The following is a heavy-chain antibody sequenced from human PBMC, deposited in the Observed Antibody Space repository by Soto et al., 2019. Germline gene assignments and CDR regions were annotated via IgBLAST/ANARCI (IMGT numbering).Heavy chain of an antibody. CDR2: ISAYNGNT. D-gene: IGHD1-26*01. CDR3: ARAVPFIGTYGAPNMDV. J-gene: IGHJ6*04. Sequence: ASVKVSCKASGYTFTSYLISWVRQAPGQGLQWMGWISAYNGNTNYAQKFQGRVALTTDTSTSTAYMELTSLRSDDTAVFYCARAVPFIGTYGAPNMDVGGKGATVTVPS. CDR1: GYTFTSYL. V-gene: IGHV1-18*01.